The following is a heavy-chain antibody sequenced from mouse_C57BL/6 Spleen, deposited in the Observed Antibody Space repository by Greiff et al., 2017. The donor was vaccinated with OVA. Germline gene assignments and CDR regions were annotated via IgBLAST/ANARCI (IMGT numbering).Heavy chain of an antibody. V-gene: IGHV1-69*01. CDR3: ARHWAARGFDY. CDR1: GYTFTSYW. D-gene: IGHD4-1*01. J-gene: IGHJ2*01. CDR2: IDPSDSYT. Sequence: QVQLQQPGAELVMPGASVKLSCKASGYTFTSYWMHWVKQRPGQGLEWIGEIDPSDSYTNYNQKFKGKSTLTVDKSSSTAYMQLSSLTSEDSAVYYCARHWAARGFDYWGQGTTLTVSS.